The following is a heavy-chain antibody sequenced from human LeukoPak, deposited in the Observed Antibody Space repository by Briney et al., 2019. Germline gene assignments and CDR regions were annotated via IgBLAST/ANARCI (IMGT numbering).Heavy chain of an antibody. CDR2: IYYSGST. V-gene: IGHV4-39*07. D-gene: IGHD3-10*01. CDR1: GGSISSSSYY. CDR3: ARGVYGSGTLFDY. Sequence: SETLSLTCTVSGGSISSSSYYWGWLRQPPGKGLEWIGSIYYSGSTYYNPSLKSRVTISVDTSKNQFSLKLSSVTAADTAVYYCARGVYGSGTLFDYWGQGTLVTVSS. J-gene: IGHJ4*02.